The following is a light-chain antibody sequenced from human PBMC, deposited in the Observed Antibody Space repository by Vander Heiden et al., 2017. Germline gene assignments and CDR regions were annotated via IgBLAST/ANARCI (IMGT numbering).Light chain of an antibody. CDR3: QSYDSSLSGRGV. CDR1: SSNIGAGYD. V-gene: IGLV1-40*01. CDR2: GNS. J-gene: IGLJ2*01. Sequence: QSVLTQPPSVSGAPGQSVTISCPGSSSNIGAGYDVHWYQQLPGTAPKLLIYGNSNRPSGVPDRFSGSKSGTSASLAITGLQAEDEADYYCQSYDSSLSGRGVFGGGTKLTGL.